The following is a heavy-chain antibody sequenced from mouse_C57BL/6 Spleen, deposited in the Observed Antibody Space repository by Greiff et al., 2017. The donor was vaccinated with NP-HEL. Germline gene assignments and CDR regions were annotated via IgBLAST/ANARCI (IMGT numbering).Heavy chain of an antibody. Sequence: VQLQQSGAELAKPGASVKLSCKASGYTFTSYWMHWVKQRPGQGLEWIGYINPSSGYTKYNQKFKDKATLTVDKSSSTAYMQLSSLTYEDAAVYYCASASQPSRSFAYWGQGTLVTVSA. J-gene: IGHJ3*01. CDR3: ASASQPSRSFAY. CDR1: GYTFTSYW. V-gene: IGHV1-7*01. CDR2: INPSSGYT.